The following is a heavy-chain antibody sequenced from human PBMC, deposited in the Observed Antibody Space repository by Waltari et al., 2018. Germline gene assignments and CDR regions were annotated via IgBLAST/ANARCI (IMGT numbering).Heavy chain of an antibody. J-gene: IGHJ4*02. CDR2: LHYDGSFS. CDR1: AFIVITPR. D-gene: IGHD3-3*01. CDR3: ANNPYCAPARCLREWDY. V-gene: IGHV3-30*02. Sequence: QVYLVESGGGVVQPGGSLRLPCAASAFIVITPRMHAPRQAPGKGLESVAFLHYDGSFSLYADSVRGRFTISRDSSKNTLYLEMTNLRTEDTAIYYCANNPYCAPARCLREWDYWGLGTPVYVSS.